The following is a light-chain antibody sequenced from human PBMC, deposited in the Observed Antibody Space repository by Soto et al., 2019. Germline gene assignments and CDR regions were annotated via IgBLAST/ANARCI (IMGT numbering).Light chain of an antibody. CDR3: AAWDDSLNGLV. Sequence: QSVLTQPPSASGTPGQRVTISCSGSSSNIGSNTVTWYQQLPGTAPKLLIYNDNHRPSGVPDRFSGSKSGTSASLAIRGLQSEDEADYYCAAWDDSLNGLVFGGGTKLT. J-gene: IGLJ2*01. V-gene: IGLV1-44*01. CDR1: SSNIGSNT. CDR2: NDN.